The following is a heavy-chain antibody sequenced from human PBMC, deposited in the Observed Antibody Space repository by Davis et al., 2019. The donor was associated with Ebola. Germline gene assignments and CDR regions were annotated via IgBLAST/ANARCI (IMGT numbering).Heavy chain of an antibody. CDR3: ARGRSWAFDI. CDR2: INHSGIT. CDR1: GGSFSGHY. Sequence: PSETLSLTCAVYGGSFSGHYWSWIRQPPGKGLEWIGEINHSGITNYNPSLKSRVTISLDTSKNQFSLRVNSVTAADTAVYYCARGRSWAFDIWGQGTIVTVSS. V-gene: IGHV4-34*01. J-gene: IGHJ3*02.